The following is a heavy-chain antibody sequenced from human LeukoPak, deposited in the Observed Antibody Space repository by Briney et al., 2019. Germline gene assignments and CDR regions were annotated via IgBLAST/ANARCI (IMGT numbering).Heavy chain of an antibody. CDR2: IYTSGST. J-gene: IGHJ3*02. V-gene: IGHV4-61*02. Sequence: PSETLSLTCTVSGGSISSSSYYWSWIRQPAGKGLEWIGRIYTSGSTNYNPSLKSRVTMSVDTSKNQFSLKLSSVTAADTAVYYCARDLVRQYQLLPHDAFDIWGQGTMVTVSS. CDR3: ARDLVRQYQLLPHDAFDI. D-gene: IGHD2-2*01. CDR1: GGSISSSSYY.